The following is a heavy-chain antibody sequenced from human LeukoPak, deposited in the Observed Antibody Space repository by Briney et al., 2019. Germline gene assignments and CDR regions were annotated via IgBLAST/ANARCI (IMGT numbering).Heavy chain of an antibody. Sequence: GRSLTLSCAASGFTFSSYSMNWVRQAAGKGLEWVSCISSSSSYIYYADSVKGRFTISRDNAKNSLYLQMDSLRAEDTAVYYCARGEVWFDPWGQGTLVTVSS. CDR2: ISSSSSYI. CDR1: GFTFSSYS. V-gene: IGHV3-21*01. J-gene: IGHJ5*02. CDR3: ARGEVWFDP.